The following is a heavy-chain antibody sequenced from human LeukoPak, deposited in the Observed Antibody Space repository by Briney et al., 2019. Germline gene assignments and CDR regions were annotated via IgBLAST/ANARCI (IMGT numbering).Heavy chain of an antibody. CDR3: ARVGLVGATDLGY. D-gene: IGHD1-26*01. CDR2: TSYDGSNK. J-gene: IGHJ4*02. CDR1: GFTFSSYA. V-gene: IGHV3-30-3*01. Sequence: GSLRLSCAASGFTFSSYAMHWVRQAPGKGLEWVAVTSYDGSNKYYADSVKGRFTISRDNSKNTLYLQMNSLRAEDTAVYYCARVGLVGATDLGYWGQGTLVTVSS.